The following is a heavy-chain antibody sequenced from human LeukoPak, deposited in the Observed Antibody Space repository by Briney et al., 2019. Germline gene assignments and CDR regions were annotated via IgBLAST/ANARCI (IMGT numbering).Heavy chain of an antibody. D-gene: IGHD1-14*01. CDR3: ARRTTHAFDI. J-gene: IGHJ3*02. Sequence: ASVKVSCKASGYTFTSYDINWVRQATGQGLEWMGWMNPNSGNTGYAQKFQGRVIVTRSTSISTAYMELSSLRSEDTAVYYCARRTTHAFDIWGQGTMVTVSS. V-gene: IGHV1-8*01. CDR2: MNPNSGNT. CDR1: GYTFTSYD.